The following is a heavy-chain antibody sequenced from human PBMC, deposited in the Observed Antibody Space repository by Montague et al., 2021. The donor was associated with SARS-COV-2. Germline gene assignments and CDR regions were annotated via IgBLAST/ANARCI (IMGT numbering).Heavy chain of an antibody. J-gene: IGHJ3*01. CDR1: GGSIDNYF. Sequence: SETLSLTCTASGGSIDNYFWSWIRQPPGKGLEWIGYIYNSGSTNYNPSLKSRVTMSGDTSNNQFSLKLGSVTAADTAMYYCALSLRYFDWADAFDVWGQGNMVLVPS. CDR3: ALSLRYFDWADAFDV. D-gene: IGHD3-9*01. CDR2: IYNSGST. V-gene: IGHV4-59*13.